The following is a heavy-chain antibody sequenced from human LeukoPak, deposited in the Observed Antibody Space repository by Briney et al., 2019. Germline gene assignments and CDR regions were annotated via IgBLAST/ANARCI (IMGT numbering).Heavy chain of an antibody. CDR3: AVNQRDGYSERGY. V-gene: IGHV3-21*01. J-gene: IGHJ4*02. Sequence: GGSLRLSCAASGCTFSSYTMTWVRQAPGKGLAWISSISSDSSYIHYPDSLEGRFTISRDNAKNSLYLQMNRLRDEDTAVYYCAVNQRDGYSERGYWGQGTLVTVSS. CDR1: GCTFSSYT. D-gene: IGHD5-24*01. CDR2: ISSDSSYI.